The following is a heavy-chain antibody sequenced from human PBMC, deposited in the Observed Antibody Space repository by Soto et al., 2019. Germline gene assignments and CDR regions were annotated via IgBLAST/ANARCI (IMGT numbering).Heavy chain of an antibody. CDR2: INSDGSST. D-gene: IGHD2-2*02. CDR1: GFTFSSYW. Sequence: GGSLRLSCAASGFTFSSYWMHWFRQAPGKGLVWVSRINSDGSSTSYADSVKGRFTISRDNAKNTLYLQMNSLRAEDTAVYYCASADQLLYEGYYYYGVDVWGQGTTVTVSS. CDR3: ASADQLLYEGYYYYGVDV. V-gene: IGHV3-74*01. J-gene: IGHJ6*02.